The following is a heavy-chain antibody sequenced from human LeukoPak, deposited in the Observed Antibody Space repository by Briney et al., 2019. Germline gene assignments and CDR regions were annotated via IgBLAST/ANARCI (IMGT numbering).Heavy chain of an antibody. D-gene: IGHD6-13*01. CDR1: GGSISSSSYY. J-gene: IGHJ4*02. Sequence: SETPSLTCTVSGGSISSSSYYWGWIRQPPGKGLEWIGSIYYSGSTYYNPSLKSRVTISVDTSKNQFSLKLSSVTAADTAVYYCARHPFTGYSSSWYGGYFDYWGQGTLVTVSS. V-gene: IGHV4-39*01. CDR2: IYYSGST. CDR3: ARHPFTGYSSSWYGGYFDY.